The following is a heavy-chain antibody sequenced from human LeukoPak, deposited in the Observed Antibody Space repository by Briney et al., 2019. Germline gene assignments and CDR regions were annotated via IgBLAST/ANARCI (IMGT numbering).Heavy chain of an antibody. V-gene: IGHV1-2*02. D-gene: IGHD6-13*01. Sequence: GASVKVSCKAPGYTFTGYYMHWVRQAPGQGLEWMGWINPNSGGTNYAQKFQGRVTMTRDTSISTAYMELSRLRSDDTAVYYCARSRIAAASFDYWGQGTLVTVSS. CDR1: GYTFTGYY. CDR3: ARSRIAAASFDY. J-gene: IGHJ4*02. CDR2: INPNSGGT.